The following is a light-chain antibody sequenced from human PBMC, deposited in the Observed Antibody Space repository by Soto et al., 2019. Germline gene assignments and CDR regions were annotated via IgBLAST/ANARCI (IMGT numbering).Light chain of an antibody. CDR1: QSIHSW. Sequence: DFQMTQSPSTLSASVGDRVTITCRASQSIHSWLAWYQQKPGKAPKLLIYAASSLQSGVPPRFSGSGSGTDFTLTISSLQPEDFETYYCQQSYSTPRTFGQGTKVDIK. CDR3: QQSYSTPRT. J-gene: IGKJ1*01. V-gene: IGKV1-39*01. CDR2: AAS.